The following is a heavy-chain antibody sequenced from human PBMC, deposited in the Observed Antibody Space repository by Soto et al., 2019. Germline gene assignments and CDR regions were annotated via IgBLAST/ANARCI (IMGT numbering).Heavy chain of an antibody. J-gene: IGHJ6*02. D-gene: IGHD3-10*01. Sequence: QVQLVQSGAEVKEPGDSVRVSCEASGYTFTAYHIHWVRQAPGQGLEWMGWINPKFGDTTYAQDFQGRDSMTRDMSISTVYMELSRLTSDDTAIYYRARNMDYYYGPGSGNGHGVWGQGTTVTVFS. CDR2: INPKFGDT. CDR1: GYTFTAYH. CDR3: ARNMDYYYGPGSGNGHGV. V-gene: IGHV1-2*02.